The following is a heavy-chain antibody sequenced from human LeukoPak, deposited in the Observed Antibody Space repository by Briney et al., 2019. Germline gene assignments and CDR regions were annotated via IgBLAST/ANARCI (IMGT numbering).Heavy chain of an antibody. D-gene: IGHD6-19*01. J-gene: IGHJ5*02. Sequence: GGSLRLSCAASGFTFSGSAMHWVRQASGKGLEWVGRIRSKANSYATAYAASVKGRFTISRDDSKNTAYLQMNSLKTEDTAVYYCTRHESGWYNWFDPWGQGTLATVSS. CDR2: IRSKANSYAT. CDR1: GFTFSGSA. CDR3: TRHESGWYNWFDP. V-gene: IGHV3-73*01.